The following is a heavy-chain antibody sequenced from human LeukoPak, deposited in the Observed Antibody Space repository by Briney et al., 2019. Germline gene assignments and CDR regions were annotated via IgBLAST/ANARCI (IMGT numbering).Heavy chain of an antibody. CDR3: ARYGSGSNDY. CDR2: IYYSGTT. D-gene: IGHD3-10*01. V-gene: IGHV4-30-4*01. J-gene: IGHJ4*02. CDR1: GGSISSGDYY. Sequence: PSETLSLTCTVSGGSISSGDYYWSWIRQPPGKGLEWIGYIYYSGTTYYNPSLRSRLTISVDTSKNQFSLKLSSVTAADTAVYYCARYGSGSNDYWGPGTLVTVSS.